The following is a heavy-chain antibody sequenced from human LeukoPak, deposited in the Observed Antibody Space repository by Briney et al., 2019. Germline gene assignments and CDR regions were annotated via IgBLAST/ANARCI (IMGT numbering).Heavy chain of an antibody. J-gene: IGHJ4*01. CDR2: INHSGFT. Sequence: SETLSLTCAIYSGSFSGYYWNWIRQPPGKGLEWIGEINHSGFTNYNPSLNSRVTMSVDTSKNQFSLNLTSVTAADTAVYYCAASGWTPGLDYWGQEPRSPSPQ. D-gene: IGHD6-19*01. V-gene: IGHV4-34*01. CDR3: AASGWTPGLDY. CDR1: SGSFSGYY.